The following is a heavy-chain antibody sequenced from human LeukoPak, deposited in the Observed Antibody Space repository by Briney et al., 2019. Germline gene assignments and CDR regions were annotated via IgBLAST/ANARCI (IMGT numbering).Heavy chain of an antibody. CDR2: INPSGGST. J-gene: IGHJ4*02. V-gene: IGHV1-46*01. CDR3: ARDRDCSGGSCYSRYYFDY. CDR1: GYTFTSYY. D-gene: IGHD2-15*01. Sequence: ASGTVSCKASGYTFTSYYMHWVRQAPGQGLEWMGLINPSGGSTSYAQKFQGRVTMTRDTSTSTVYMELSGLRSEDTAVYYCARDRDCSGGSCYSRYYFDYWGQGTLVTVSS.